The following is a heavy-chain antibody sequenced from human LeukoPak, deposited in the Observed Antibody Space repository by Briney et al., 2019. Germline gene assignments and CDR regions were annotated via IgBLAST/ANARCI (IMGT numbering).Heavy chain of an antibody. CDR3: ARDHDYGGNSPFDY. CDR1: GFTFSAYA. Sequence: PGGSLRLSCEASGFTFSAYAMTWVRQAPGKGLEWVAVIWYDGSNKYYADSVKGRFTISRDNSKNTLYLQMNSLRAEDTAVYYCARDHDYGGNSPFDYWGQGTLVTVSS. D-gene: IGHD4-23*01. V-gene: IGHV3-33*07. CDR2: IWYDGSNK. J-gene: IGHJ4*02.